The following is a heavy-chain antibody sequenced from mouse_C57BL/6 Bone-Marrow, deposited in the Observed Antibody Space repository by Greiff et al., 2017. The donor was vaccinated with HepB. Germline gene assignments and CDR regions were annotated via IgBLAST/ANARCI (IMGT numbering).Heavy chain of an antibody. V-gene: IGHV1-69*02. Sequence: QVQLQQPGAELVKPGASVKLSCKASGYTFTSYWMHWVKQRPGRGLEWIGQIYPGDGDTNYNGKFKGKATLTADKSSSTAYMQLSSLTSEDSAVYFCARKGGDFDVWGTGTTVTVSS. CDR1: GYTFTSYW. J-gene: IGHJ1*03. CDR2: IYPGDGDT. CDR3: ARKGGDFDV.